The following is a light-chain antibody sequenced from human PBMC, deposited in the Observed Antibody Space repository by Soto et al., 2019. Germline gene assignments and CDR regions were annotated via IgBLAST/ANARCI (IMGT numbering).Light chain of an antibody. V-gene: IGLV1-40*01. J-gene: IGLJ2*01. Sequence: QSVLTQPPSVSGAPGQRVTISCTGSSSNIGAGYDVHWYQQLPGTAPKLLIYGNSNRPSGVPDRFSGSKSGTSASLAITGLQAEDEADYYCQSYDSSLSGFHVEFGGGTKVTVL. CDR1: SSNIGAGYD. CDR2: GNS. CDR3: QSYDSSLSGFHVE.